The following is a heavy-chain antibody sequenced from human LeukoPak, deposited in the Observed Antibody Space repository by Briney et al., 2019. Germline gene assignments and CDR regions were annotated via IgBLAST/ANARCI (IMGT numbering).Heavy chain of an antibody. CDR1: GFTVSSNY. CDR3: ARGLAGTFSFDY. Sequence: PGGSLRLSCATSGFTVSSNYMNWVRQAPGKGLEWVSVIYSGGSTYYADSVKGRFTISRDNSKNTLYFQMSSLRAEDTAVYYWARGLAGTFSFDYWGQGVLVTVSS. V-gene: IGHV3-66*02. D-gene: IGHD6-13*01. J-gene: IGHJ4*02. CDR2: IYSGGST.